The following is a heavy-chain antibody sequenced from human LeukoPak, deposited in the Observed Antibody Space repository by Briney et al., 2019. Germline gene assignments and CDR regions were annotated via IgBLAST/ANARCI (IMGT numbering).Heavy chain of an antibody. CDR2: INPNSGGT. CDR1: GGTFSSYA. V-gene: IGHV1-2*02. D-gene: IGHD7-27*01. J-gene: IGHJ6*03. CDR3: ARAWGYMDV. Sequence: ASVKVSCKASGGTFSSYAISWVRQAPGQGLEWMGWINPNSGGTNYAQKFQGRVTMTRDTSISTAYMELSRLRSDDTAVYYCARAWGYMDVWGKGTTVTVSS.